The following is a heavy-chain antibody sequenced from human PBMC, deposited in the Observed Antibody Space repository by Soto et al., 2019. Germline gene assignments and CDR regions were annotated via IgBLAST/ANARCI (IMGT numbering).Heavy chain of an antibody. CDR3: ARERPPVVGYYDSTHDWYCDL. CDR1: GGTFSSYA. V-gene: IGHV1-69*01. Sequence: QVQLVQSGAEVKKPGSSVKVSCKASGGTFSSYAISWVRQAPGQGLEWMGGIIPIFGTANYAQKFQGRVTITADESTSTAYMELSSLRSEDTAVYYCARERPPVVGYYDSTHDWYCDLWGRGTLVTVSS. CDR2: IIPIFGTA. D-gene: IGHD3-22*01. J-gene: IGHJ2*01.